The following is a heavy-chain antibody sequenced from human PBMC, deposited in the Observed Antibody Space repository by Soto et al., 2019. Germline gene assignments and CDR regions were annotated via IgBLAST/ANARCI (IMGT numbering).Heavy chain of an antibody. J-gene: IGHJ5*02. Sequence: EVQLLESGGGLVQPGGSLRLSCAASGFTFSSYAMSWVRQAPGKGLEWVSAISGSGGSTYYADSVKGRFTISRDNFKNTLYLQMNSLRAEDTAVYYCARRNYDFWSGYRGNPFDPWGQGTLVTVSS. CDR2: ISGSGGST. CDR1: GFTFSSYA. CDR3: ARRNYDFWSGYRGNPFDP. D-gene: IGHD3-3*01. V-gene: IGHV3-23*01.